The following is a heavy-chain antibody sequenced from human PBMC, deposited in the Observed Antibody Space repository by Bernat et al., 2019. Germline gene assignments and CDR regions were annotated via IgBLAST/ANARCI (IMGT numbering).Heavy chain of an antibody. J-gene: IGHJ6*02. CDR2: ISGSGGST. D-gene: IGHD6-13*01. CDR3: ARDAALAAAGVYYYYGMDV. V-gene: IGHV3-23*01. Sequence: EVQLLESGGGLVQPGGSLRLSCAASGFTFSTYAMSWVRQAPGKGLEWVSVISGSGGSTYYADSVKGRFTISRDNAKNSLYLQMNSLRAEDTAVYYCARDAALAAAGVYYYYGMDVWGQWTTVTVSS. CDR1: GFTFSTYA.